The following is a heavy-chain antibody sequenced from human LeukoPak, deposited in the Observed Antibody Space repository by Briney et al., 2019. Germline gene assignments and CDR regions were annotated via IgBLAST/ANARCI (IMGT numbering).Heavy chain of an antibody. CDR2: IYYSGST. J-gene: IGHJ5*02. Sequence: SETLSLTCTVSGGSISSYYWSWIRQPPGKGLEWIGYIYYSGSTNYNPSLKSRVTISVDTSKNQFSLKLSSVTAADTAVYYCASLYSSSWYPRWFDPWGQGTLVTVSS. D-gene: IGHD6-13*01. V-gene: IGHV4-59*01. CDR3: ASLYSSSWYPRWFDP. CDR1: GGSISSYY.